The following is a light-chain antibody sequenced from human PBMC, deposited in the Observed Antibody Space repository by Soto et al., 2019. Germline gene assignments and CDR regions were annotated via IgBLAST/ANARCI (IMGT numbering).Light chain of an antibody. Sequence: EIVMTQSPATLSVSPRERATLSCRASQSVSNNLAWYQQKPGQAPRLLIYGASTRATGIPARFSGSGSGTEFTLTISSLQSEDFAVYYCQQYNNWPLTFGGGTKVDIK. J-gene: IGKJ4*01. CDR3: QQYNNWPLT. CDR1: QSVSNN. V-gene: IGKV3D-15*01. CDR2: GAS.